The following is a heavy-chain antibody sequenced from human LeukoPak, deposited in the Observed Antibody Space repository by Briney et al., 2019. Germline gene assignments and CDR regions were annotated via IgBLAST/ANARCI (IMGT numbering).Heavy chain of an antibody. CDR3: ARDRVVVPPGVAFDI. J-gene: IGHJ3*02. CDR2: IFYSGNL. Sequence: SETLSLTCTVSGGSISGSPYYWGWIRQPPGQRLECIGSIFYSGNLYYTPSFKSRATIAVDTSKNQFSLKLSSVTAADTAVYYCARDRVVVPPGVAFDIWGQGTMVTVSS. D-gene: IGHD2-2*01. V-gene: IGHV4-39*07. CDR1: GGSISGSPYY.